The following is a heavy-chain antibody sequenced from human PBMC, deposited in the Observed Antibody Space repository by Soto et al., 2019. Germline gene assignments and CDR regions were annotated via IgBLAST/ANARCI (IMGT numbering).Heavy chain of an antibody. D-gene: IGHD6-13*01. J-gene: IGHJ5*02. Sequence: ASVKVSCKASGYTFTCYYMHWVRQAPGQGLEWMGWINPNSGGTNYAQKFQGRVTMTRDTSINTAYMELSRLRSDDTAVYYCAREDSSSWYVWFDLWGQGTLVTVSS. CDR3: AREDSSSWYVWFDL. CDR1: GYTFTCYY. V-gene: IGHV1-2*02. CDR2: INPNSGGT.